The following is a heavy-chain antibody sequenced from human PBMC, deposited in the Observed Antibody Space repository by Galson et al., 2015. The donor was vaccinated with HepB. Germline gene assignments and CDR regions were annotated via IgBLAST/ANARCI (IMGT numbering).Heavy chain of an antibody. V-gene: IGHV3-30*18. D-gene: IGHD3-10*01. CDR2: ISFDGNYI. J-gene: IGHJ4*02. Sequence: SLRFSCAASGFTFSTSGAHWLRQAPGKGLEWVAVISFDGNYIEYSDSVKGRFTISRDNLKNTLYLQMTSLRVEDTAVYYCAKVQATTVRGLIDFWGQGTLVTVSS. CDR1: GFTFSTSG. CDR3: AKVQATTVRGLIDF.